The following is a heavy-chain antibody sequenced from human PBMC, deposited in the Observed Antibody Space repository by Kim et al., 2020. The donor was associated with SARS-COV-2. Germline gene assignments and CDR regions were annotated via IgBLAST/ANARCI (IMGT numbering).Heavy chain of an antibody. D-gene: IGHD6-13*01. CDR1: GGSVSSGSYY. CDR2: IYYSGST. J-gene: IGHJ6*02. Sequence: SETLSLTRTVSGGSVSSGSYYWSWIRQPPGKGLEWIGYIYYSGSTNYNPSLKSRVTISVDTSKNQFSLKLSSVTAADTAVYYCARGNRKSSSWYNLYYYYGMDVWGQGTTVTVSS. V-gene: IGHV4-61*01. CDR3: ARGNRKSSSWYNLYYYYGMDV.